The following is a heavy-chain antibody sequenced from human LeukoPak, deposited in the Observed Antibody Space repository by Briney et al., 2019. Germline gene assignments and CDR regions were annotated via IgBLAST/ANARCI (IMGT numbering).Heavy chain of an antibody. CDR3: ASPEVTYYYDSSGAYGMDV. J-gene: IGHJ6*02. CDR2: INPNSGGT. Sequence: ASVKVSCKASGYTFTGYYMHWVRQAPGLGLEWMGWINPNSGGTNYAQKFQGRVTMTRDTSISTAYMELSRLRSDDTAVYYCASPEVTYYYDSSGAYGMDVWGQGTTVTVSS. V-gene: IGHV1-2*02. D-gene: IGHD3-22*01. CDR1: GYTFTGYY.